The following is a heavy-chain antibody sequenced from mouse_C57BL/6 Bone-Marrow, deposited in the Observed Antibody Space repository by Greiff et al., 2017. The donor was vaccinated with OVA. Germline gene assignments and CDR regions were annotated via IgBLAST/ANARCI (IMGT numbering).Heavy chain of an antibody. J-gene: IGHJ4*01. Sequence: EVMLVESGGGLVKPGGSLKLSCAASGFTFSSYAMSWVRQTPEKRLEWVATISDGGSYTYYPDNVKGRFTISRDNAKNNPYLQMSHLKSEDTAMYYCARGGGYDAMDYWGQGTSVTVSS. CDR1: GFTFSSYA. V-gene: IGHV5-4*03. CDR2: ISDGGSYT. CDR3: ARGGGYDAMDY.